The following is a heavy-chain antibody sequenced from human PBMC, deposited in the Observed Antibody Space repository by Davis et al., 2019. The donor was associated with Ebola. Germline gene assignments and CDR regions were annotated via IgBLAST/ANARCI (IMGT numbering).Heavy chain of an antibody. D-gene: IGHD5-12*01. Sequence: PSETLSLTCTVSGGSISSHYWSWIRQPPGKGLEWIGYIYYSGSTNYNPSLKSRVTISVDTSKNQFSLKLSSVTAADTAVYYCARINLSIGGYDSLYYYYYGMDVWGQGTMVTVSS. CDR3: ARINLSIGGYDSLYYYYYGMDV. J-gene: IGHJ6*02. CDR1: GGSISSHY. CDR2: IYYSGST. V-gene: IGHV4-59*11.